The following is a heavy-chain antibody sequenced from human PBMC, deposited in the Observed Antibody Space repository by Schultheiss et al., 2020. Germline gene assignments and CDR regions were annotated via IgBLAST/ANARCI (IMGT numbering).Heavy chain of an antibody. CDR2: ISYDGSNK. CDR3: ASQSWSGFQIDY. Sequence: GESLKISCAASGFTFSSYGMHWVRQAPGKGLEWVAVISYDGSNKYYADSVKGRFTISRANSKNTLYLQMNSLRAEDTAVYYCASQSWSGFQIDYWGQGTLVTVSS. D-gene: IGHD3-3*01. V-gene: IGHV3-30*03. CDR1: GFTFSSYG. J-gene: IGHJ4*02.